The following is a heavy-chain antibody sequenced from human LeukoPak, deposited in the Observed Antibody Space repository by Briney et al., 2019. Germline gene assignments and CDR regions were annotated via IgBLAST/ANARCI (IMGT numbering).Heavy chain of an antibody. CDR2: IRYDGSNK. J-gene: IGHJ3*02. D-gene: IGHD3-3*01. Sequence: GGSLRLSCAASGFTFSSYGMHWVRQAPGKGLEWVAFIRYDGSNKYYTDSVKGRFTISRDNSKNTLYLQMNSLRAEDTAVYYCAKDLQEYYDFWSGSPTLDIWGQGTMVTVSS. CDR1: GFTFSSYG. CDR3: AKDLQEYYDFWSGSPTLDI. V-gene: IGHV3-30*02.